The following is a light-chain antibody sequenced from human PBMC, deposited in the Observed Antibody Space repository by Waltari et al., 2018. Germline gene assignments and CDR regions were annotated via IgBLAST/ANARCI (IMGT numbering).Light chain of an antibody. J-gene: IGKJ1*01. CDR1: QSISRY. CDR3: QHHFRLPAT. CDR2: GAT. Sequence: IMLTQSPGTLSLSPGERATLSCRASQSISRYLAWYQQKPGQAPRLLIYGATTRATGIPDMFSSSASGTYFSLTISGLAPEDSAVYYCQHHFRLPATFGQGTKVEIK. V-gene: IGKV3-20*01.